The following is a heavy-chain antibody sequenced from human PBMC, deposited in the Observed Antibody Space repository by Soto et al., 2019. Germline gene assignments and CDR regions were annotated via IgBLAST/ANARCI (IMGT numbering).Heavy chain of an antibody. D-gene: IGHD1-26*01. Sequence: GSLRLSCAASGFVFARNDMNWVRQRPGKGLEWVSNINYSGVSTYYSDAVKGRFTISRDNSRNILHLEMNSLTVDDTAVYYCVSDPNWEWGYWGQGTPATVSS. J-gene: IGHJ4*02. CDR2: INYSGVST. V-gene: IGHV3-23*01. CDR3: VSDPNWEWGY. CDR1: GFVFARND.